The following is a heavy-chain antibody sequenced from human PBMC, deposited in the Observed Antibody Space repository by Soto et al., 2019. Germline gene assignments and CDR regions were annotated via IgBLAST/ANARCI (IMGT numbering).Heavy chain of an antibody. CDR2: IKQDGNEK. J-gene: IGHJ4*02. CDR1: GFTFSSYW. CDR3: ARGRHDSGSHYYFDY. Sequence: ESGGGLVQPGGSLRLSCAASGFTFSSYWMNWVRQAPGKGLEWVANIKQDGNEKYYVDSVKGRFTISRDNAKNSLYLQMNSLRAEDTAVYYCARGRHDSGSHYYFDYWGQGTLVTVSS. D-gene: IGHD1-26*01. V-gene: IGHV3-7*01.